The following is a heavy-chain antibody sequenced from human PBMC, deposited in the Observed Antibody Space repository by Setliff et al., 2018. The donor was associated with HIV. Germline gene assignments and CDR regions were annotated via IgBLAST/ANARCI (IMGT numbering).Heavy chain of an antibody. CDR3: ARGRASGSYFWVVVNTFDI. V-gene: IGHV4-34*01. D-gene: IGHD1-26*01. Sequence: SETLSLTCAVFGGSFSGHYWTWIRQPPGKGLEWIGEIIHSGSTNYNPSLKSRVTISVDTSKNQFSLKLSSVTAADTAVYFCARGRASGSYFWVVVNTFDIWGQGTMVTVSS. CDR1: GGSFSGHY. CDR2: IIHSGST. J-gene: IGHJ3*02.